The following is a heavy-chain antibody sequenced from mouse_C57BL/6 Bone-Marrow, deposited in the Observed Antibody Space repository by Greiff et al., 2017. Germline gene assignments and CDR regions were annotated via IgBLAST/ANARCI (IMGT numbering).Heavy chain of an antibody. J-gene: IGHJ3*01. V-gene: IGHV1-15*01. Sequence: QVQLQESGAELVRPGASVTLSCKASGYTFTDYAMHWVKQTPVHGLEWIGAIDPETGGTAYNQKFKGKAILTADKSSSTAYMELRSLTSEDSAVYYGTSDDYGGQGTLVTVSA. CDR1: GYTFTDYA. CDR2: IDPETGGT. D-gene: IGHD2-3*01. CDR3: TSDDY.